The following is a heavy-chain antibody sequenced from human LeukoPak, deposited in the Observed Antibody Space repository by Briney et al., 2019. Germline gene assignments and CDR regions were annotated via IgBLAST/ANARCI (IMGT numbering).Heavy chain of an antibody. CDR3: ARGGHIAAAGTGYYYMDV. Sequence: GGSLRLSCAASGFTFSSYWMSWVRQAPGKGLEWVANITQDGSEKYYVDSVKGRFTISRDNAKNSLYLQMNSLRAEDTAVYYCARGGHIAAAGTGYYYMDVWGKGTTVTVSS. CDR2: ITQDGSEK. CDR1: GFTFSSYW. J-gene: IGHJ6*03. D-gene: IGHD6-13*01. V-gene: IGHV3-7*01.